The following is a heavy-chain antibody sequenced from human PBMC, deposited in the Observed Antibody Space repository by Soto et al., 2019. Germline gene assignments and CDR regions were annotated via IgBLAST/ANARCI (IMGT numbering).Heavy chain of an antibody. D-gene: IGHD3-22*01. CDR1: GGSVSSGSYY. V-gene: IGHV4-61*01. J-gene: IGHJ3*02. CDR3: AREVWYYDSSGRAFDI. Sequence: QVQLQESGPGLVKPSETLSLTCTVSGGSVSSGSYYWSWIRPPPGKGLEGIGYIYYSGSTNYNPSLKSRVTISVETSKNQVPLKLSSVTAADTAVYYCAREVWYYDSSGRAFDIWGQGTMVTVAS. CDR2: IYYSGST.